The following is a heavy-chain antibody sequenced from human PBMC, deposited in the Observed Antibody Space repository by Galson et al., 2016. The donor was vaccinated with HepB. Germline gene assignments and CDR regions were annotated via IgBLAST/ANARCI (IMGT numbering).Heavy chain of an antibody. J-gene: IGHJ4*02. CDR2: IWFNGREK. V-gene: IGHV3-33*03. CDR1: EFSFTTYG. D-gene: IGHD6-19*01. CDR3: ASSGWRPIDY. Sequence: SLRLSCAASEFSFTTYGMHWVRQVPGKGLEWVATIWFNGREKYYSDSVKGRFTISRDNAKNSLFLQMNSLRADDTAVYYCASSGWRPIDYWGQGTLVTVSS.